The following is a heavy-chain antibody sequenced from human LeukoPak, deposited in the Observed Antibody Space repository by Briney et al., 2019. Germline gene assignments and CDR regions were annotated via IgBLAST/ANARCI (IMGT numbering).Heavy chain of an antibody. CDR3: VKEVVATIPPL. D-gene: IGHD5-12*01. CDR1: GFILSNCA. Sequence: GGSLRLSCAASGFILSNCAMTWVRQAPGKGLEWVSGIDTKGTRTYYADSVKGRFTISRDNSKNTLFLQLNSLRAEDTAVYYCVKEVVATIPPLWGQGTLVTVSS. V-gene: IGHV3-23*01. J-gene: IGHJ4*02. CDR2: IDTKGTRT.